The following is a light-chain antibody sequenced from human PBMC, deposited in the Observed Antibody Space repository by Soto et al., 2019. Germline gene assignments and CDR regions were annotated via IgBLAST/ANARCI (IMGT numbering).Light chain of an antibody. CDR3: SSYTASSTLL. CDR2: QVT. V-gene: IGLV2-8*01. J-gene: IGLJ1*01. Sequence: QSALTQPPSASGSPGQSVTISCTGTSSDVGGWNYVSWYHQYPGKAPKLLIYQVTKRPSGVPDRFSGSKSDNTASLTVSGLRADDEADYYCSSYTASSTLLFGTGTKLTVL. CDR1: SSDVGGWNY.